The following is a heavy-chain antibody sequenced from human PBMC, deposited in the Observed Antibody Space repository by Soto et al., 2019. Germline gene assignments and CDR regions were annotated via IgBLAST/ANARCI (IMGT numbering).Heavy chain of an antibody. V-gene: IGHV3-53*01. D-gene: IGHD3-3*01. CDR1: GFAVSSNY. CDR2: IYSGGST. CDR3: ARDIMSTYYDFWSGYYTPSGMDV. J-gene: IGHJ6*02. Sequence: GGSLRLSCGASGFAVSSNYMSWVRQAPGKGLEWVSVIYSGGSTYYADSVEGRFTISRDNSKNTLYLQMNSLRAEDTAVYYCARDIMSTYYDFWSGYYTPSGMDVWGQGTTVTVSS.